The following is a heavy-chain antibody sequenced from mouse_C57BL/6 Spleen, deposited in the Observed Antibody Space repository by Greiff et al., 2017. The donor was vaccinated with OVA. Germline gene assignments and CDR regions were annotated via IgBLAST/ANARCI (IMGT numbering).Heavy chain of an antibody. D-gene: IGHD2-2*01. CDR1: GFTFSDYG. CDR2: ISSGSSTI. V-gene: IGHV5-17*01. Sequence: VQLKESGGGLVKPGGSLKLSCAASGFTFSDYGMHWVRQAPEKGLEWVAYISSGSSTIYYADTVKGRFTISRDNAKNTLFLQMTSLRSEDTAMYYCARPHGYYYAMDYWGQGTSVTVSS. CDR3: ARPHGYYYAMDY. J-gene: IGHJ4*01.